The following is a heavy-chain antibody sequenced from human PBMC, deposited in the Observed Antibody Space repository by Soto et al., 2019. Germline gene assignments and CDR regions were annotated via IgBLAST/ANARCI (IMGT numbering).Heavy chain of an antibody. D-gene: IGHD6-13*01. Sequence: EVQLLESGGGLVQPGGSLRLSCAASGFTFSSYAMSWVRQAPGKGLEWVSGISWNSGSIGYADSVKGRFIISRDNAKNSLYLQMNSLRAEDTALYDCAKDIRSSWYADYWGQGTLVTVAS. V-gene: IGHV3-9*01. CDR3: AKDIRSSWYADY. CDR2: ISWNSGSI. J-gene: IGHJ4*02. CDR1: GFTFSSYA.